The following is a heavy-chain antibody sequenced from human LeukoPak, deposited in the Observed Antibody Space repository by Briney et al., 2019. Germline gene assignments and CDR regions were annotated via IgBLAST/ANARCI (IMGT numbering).Heavy chain of an antibody. CDR1: GFTFSSYL. D-gene: IGHD3-3*01. CDR2: IKQDGSEK. J-gene: IGHJ5*02. CDR3: ARAGEKRIHYTIFGVAHIPNWFDP. V-gene: IGHV3-7*01. Sequence: GGSLRLSCAASGFTFSSYLMSWVRQAPGKGLEWVANIKQDGSEKYYVDSVKGRFTISRDNAKNSLYLQMNSLRAEDTAVYYCARAGEKRIHYTIFGVAHIPNWFDPWGQGTLVTVSS.